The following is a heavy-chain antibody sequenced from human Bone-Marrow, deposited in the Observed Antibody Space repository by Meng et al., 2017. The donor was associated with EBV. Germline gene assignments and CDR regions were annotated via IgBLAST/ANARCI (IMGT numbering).Heavy chain of an antibody. D-gene: IGHD4-17*01. V-gene: IGHV1-46*01. Sequence: QVQLVQSGAEVKKPXXSVKVXCKASGYTFTSYYMHWVRQAPGQGLEWMGIINPSGGSTSYAQKFQGRVTMTRDTSTSTVYMELSSLRSEDTAVYYCARTTTVTTFYYFDYGGQGTLVTVSS. CDR2: INPSGGST. J-gene: IGHJ4*02. CDR3: ARTTTVTTFYYFDY. CDR1: GYTFTSYY.